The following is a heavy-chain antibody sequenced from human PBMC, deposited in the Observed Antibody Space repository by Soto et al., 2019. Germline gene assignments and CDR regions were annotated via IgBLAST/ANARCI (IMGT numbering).Heavy chain of an antibody. J-gene: IGHJ5*02. CDR1: GGSFDSYY. CDR2: VSHSGRT. D-gene: IGHD3-9*01. CDR3: ARAPLTGNYGDYFDP. V-gene: IGHV4-34*01. Sequence: SETLSLTCAVLGGSFDSYYWTWIRQSPGKGLEWIGEVSHSGRTNYNPSLEGRVTISVDTSRNQFSLQVIFVTAADTAVYYCARAPLTGNYGDYFDPWGQGTLVTV.